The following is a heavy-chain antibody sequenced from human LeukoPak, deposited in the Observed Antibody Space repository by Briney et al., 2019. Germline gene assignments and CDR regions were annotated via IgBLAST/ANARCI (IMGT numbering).Heavy chain of an antibody. CDR2: IYPGDSDT. CDR1: GYSFTSYW. D-gene: IGHD6-6*01. CDR3: ARWRFYSSSSAAGFDY. V-gene: IGHV5-51*01. Sequence: GESLKISCKGSGYSFTSYWIGWVRQMPGKGLEWMGIIYPGDSDTRYSPSFQGQVTISADKSISTAYLQWSSLKASDTAMYYCARWRFYSSSSAAGFDYWGQGTLVTVSS. J-gene: IGHJ4*02.